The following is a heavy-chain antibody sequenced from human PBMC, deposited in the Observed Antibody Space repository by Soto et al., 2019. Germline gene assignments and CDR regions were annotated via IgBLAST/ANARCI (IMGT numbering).Heavy chain of an antibody. V-gene: IGHV1-58*01. D-gene: IGHD6-13*01. CDR3: AADAGSWYGPKPNYYYYYGMDV. CDR1: GFTFTSSA. Sequence: SVKVSCKASGFTFTSSAVQWVRQARGQRLEWIGWIVVGSGNTNYAQKFQERVTITRDMSTSTAYMELSSLRSEDTAVYYCAADAGSWYGPKPNYYYYYGMDVWGQGTPVTVSS. J-gene: IGHJ6*02. CDR2: IVVGSGNT.